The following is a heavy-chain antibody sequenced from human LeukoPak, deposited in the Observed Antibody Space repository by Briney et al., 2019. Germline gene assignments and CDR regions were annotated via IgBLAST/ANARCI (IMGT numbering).Heavy chain of an antibody. J-gene: IGHJ4*02. CDR1: GYTFTSYG. CDR2: ISAYNGNT. Sequence: ASVKVSCKASGYTFTSYGISWVRQAPGRGLEWMGWISAYNGNTNYAQKLQGGVTMTTDTSTSTAYMELRSLRSDATAVYYCARVGRYAAISDYWGQGTLVTVSS. V-gene: IGHV1-18*01. D-gene: IGHD2-8*01. CDR3: ARVGRYAAISDY.